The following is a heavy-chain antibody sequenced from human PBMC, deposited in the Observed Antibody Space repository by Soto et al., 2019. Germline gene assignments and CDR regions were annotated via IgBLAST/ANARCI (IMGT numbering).Heavy chain of an antibody. D-gene: IGHD6-6*01. CDR2: IHHSGKT. V-gene: IGHV4-34*01. J-gene: IGHJ5*01. CDR1: GAPFTHYY. CDR3: ASSEYSSIVTGCFDS. Sequence: QVQLHQWGAGLLKPSETLSLTCAVDGAPFTHYYWSWIRQPPGKGLEWIGEIHHSGKTNYNPSLKNRVAMSVDTSKNQFSLSLNSVTAADTSVYYCASSEYSSIVTGCFDSWGQGTLVTVSS.